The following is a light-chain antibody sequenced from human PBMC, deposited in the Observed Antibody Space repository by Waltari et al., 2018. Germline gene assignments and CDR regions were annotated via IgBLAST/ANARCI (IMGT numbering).Light chain of an antibody. J-gene: IGLJ2*01. CDR3: ATWDGRVNGVL. CDR1: NYNIGSGP. Sequence: QSVLTQAPSVSGTPGQRVTISCSGTNYNIGSGPVNWYQQVPGMSPKLLIYSNDQWPSGVPDRFSGSKSGTSASLAIRGLQSEDEADYYCATWDGRVNGVLFGGGTKVTVL. CDR2: SND. V-gene: IGLV1-44*01.